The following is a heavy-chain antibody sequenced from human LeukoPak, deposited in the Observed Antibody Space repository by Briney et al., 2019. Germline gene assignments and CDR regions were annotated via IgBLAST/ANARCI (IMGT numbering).Heavy chain of an antibody. Sequence: PGGSLRLSCAASGFTFSHYWMHWVRQAPRKGLVWVSRMNIDESSATYADSVRGRFTISRDNAKNTLDLQMNSLRAEDTAVYYCAGSWFDPWGRGTLVTVSS. V-gene: IGHV3-74*01. CDR2: MNIDESSA. CDR1: GFTFSHYW. D-gene: IGHD2-2*03. J-gene: IGHJ5*02. CDR3: AGSWFDP.